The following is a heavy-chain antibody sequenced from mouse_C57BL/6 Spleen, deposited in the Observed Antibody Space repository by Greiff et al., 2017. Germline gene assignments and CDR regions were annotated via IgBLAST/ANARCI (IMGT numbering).Heavy chain of an antibody. CDR1: GFTFSDYY. J-gene: IGHJ4*01. Sequence: EVQRVESGGGLVQPGGSLKLSCAASGFTFSDYYMYWVRQTPEKRLEWVAYISNGGGSTYYPDTVKGRFTISRDNAKNTLYLQMSRLKSEDTAMYYCARHDGSSYVDYAMDYWGQGTSVTVSS. D-gene: IGHD1-1*01. CDR2: ISNGGGST. CDR3: ARHDGSSYVDYAMDY. V-gene: IGHV5-12*01.